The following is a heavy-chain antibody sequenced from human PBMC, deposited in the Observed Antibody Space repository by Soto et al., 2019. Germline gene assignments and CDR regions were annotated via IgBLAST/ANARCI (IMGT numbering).Heavy chain of an antibody. D-gene: IGHD2-21*01. J-gene: IGHJ3*02. Sequence: QVQLVESGGGWVQPGRSLRLSCEATGVSFTTYGMHWVRQAPGKGLEWVAVIGYDGNNKYYADSVEGRFTISRDNSKNSVYLQMKSLRGDDTAVYYCARGGVTGIVGIFGRPLDIWGQGTVVTVSS. CDR3: ARGGVTGIVGIFGRPLDI. CDR1: GVSFTTYG. CDR2: IGYDGNNK. V-gene: IGHV3-33*01.